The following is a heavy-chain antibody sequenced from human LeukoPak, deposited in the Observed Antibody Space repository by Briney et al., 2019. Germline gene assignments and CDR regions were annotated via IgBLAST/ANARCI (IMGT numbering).Heavy chain of an antibody. Sequence: GGSLRLSCAASGFTVSSNYMSWVRQAPGKGLEWVANIKQDGSEKYYVDSVKGRFTISRDNAKSSLYLQMNSLRDEDTAVYYCARDIGDCSSLSCYNHYYYMDVWGKGTTVTVSS. V-gene: IGHV3-7*01. CDR1: GFTVSSNY. J-gene: IGHJ6*03. CDR3: ARDIGDCSSLSCYNHYYYMDV. CDR2: IKQDGSEK. D-gene: IGHD2-2*02.